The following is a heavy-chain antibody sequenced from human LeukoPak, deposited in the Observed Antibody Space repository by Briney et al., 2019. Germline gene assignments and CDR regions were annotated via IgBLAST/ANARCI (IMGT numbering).Heavy chain of an antibody. CDR1: GFTFSSYG. D-gene: IGHD3-10*01. V-gene: IGHV3-30*18. CDR2: ISYGGSNK. CDR3: AKDPSRGGDYYNV. J-gene: IGHJ4*02. Sequence: GGSLRLSCAASGFTFSSYGMHWVRQAPGKGLEWVAVISYGGSNKYYADSVKGRFTISRDNSKNTLYLQMNSLRAEDTAVYYCAKDPSRGGDYYNVWGQGTLVTVSS.